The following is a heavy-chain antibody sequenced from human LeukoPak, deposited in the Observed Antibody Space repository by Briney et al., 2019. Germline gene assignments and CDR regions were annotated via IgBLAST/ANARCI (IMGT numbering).Heavy chain of an antibody. D-gene: IGHD4-11*01. V-gene: IGHV3-48*01. J-gene: IGHJ4*02. Sequence: GGSLRLSCAASGFTFSSYSMNWVRQAPGKGLEWVSYISSSSSTIYYADSVKGRFTISRDNAKNTLYLQMNSLRAEDTAVYYCAKDSVRDYSNLAADYWGQGTLVTVSS. CDR3: AKDSVRDYSNLAADY. CDR2: ISSSSSTI. CDR1: GFTFSSYS.